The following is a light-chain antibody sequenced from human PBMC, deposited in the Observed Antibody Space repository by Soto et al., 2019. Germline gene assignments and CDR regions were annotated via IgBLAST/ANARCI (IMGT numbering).Light chain of an antibody. CDR1: QSVSSSY. J-gene: IGKJ1*01. V-gene: IGKV3-20*01. CDR3: KQYGSSPWA. CDR2: GAS. Sequence: ESVLTQSPGTLSLSPGERATLSCRASQSVSSSYLAGYQQKPGQAPRLLIYGASSRATGIPDRFSGSGSGTDFNLTISRLEPEDFAVYYCKQYGSSPWAFGQGTKVEIK.